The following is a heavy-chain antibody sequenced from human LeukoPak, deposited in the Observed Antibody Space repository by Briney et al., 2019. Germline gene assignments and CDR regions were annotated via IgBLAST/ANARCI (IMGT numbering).Heavy chain of an antibody. CDR2: IGTAGDT. CDR3: ARGPRGPYYYYYYMDV. J-gene: IGHJ6*03. D-gene: IGHD2-15*01. V-gene: IGHV3-13*01. CDR1: GFTFSSYD. Sequence: GGSLRLSCAASGFTFSSYDIHWVRQATGKGLEWVSAIGTAGDTYYPGSVKGRFTISRENAKNSLYLQMNSLRAGDTAVYYCARGPRGPYYYYYYMDVWGKGTTVTVSS.